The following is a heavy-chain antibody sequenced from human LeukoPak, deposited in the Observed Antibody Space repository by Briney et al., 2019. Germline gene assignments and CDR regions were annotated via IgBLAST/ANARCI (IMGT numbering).Heavy chain of an antibody. J-gene: IGHJ1*01. CDR2: ISYIGST. CDR3: ARELTYYYDSSGYSLGYFQH. V-gene: IGHV4-59*12. CDR1: GGSISNYY. D-gene: IGHD3-22*01. Sequence: SETLSLTCTVSGGSISNYYWSWIRQPPGKGLEWIGYISYIGSTKYNPSLKSRVTMSVDTSKNQFSLKLSSVTAADTAVYYCARELTYYYDSSGYSLGYFQHWGQGTLVTVSS.